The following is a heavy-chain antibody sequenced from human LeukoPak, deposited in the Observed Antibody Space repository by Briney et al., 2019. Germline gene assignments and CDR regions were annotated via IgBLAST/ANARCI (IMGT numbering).Heavy chain of an antibody. CDR2: IRSDSDGGTI. V-gene: IGHV3-15*07. Sequence: GGSLRLSCATSGFTFSNAWMNWVRQAPGKGLEWVGRIRSDSDGGTIDYAAPVKGRFTLSRDDSKTTLYLQMNSLQTEDTAVYYCATDFYDSTWGQGTLVTVSS. CDR3: ATDFYDST. J-gene: IGHJ5*02. D-gene: IGHD3-22*01. CDR1: GFTFSNAW.